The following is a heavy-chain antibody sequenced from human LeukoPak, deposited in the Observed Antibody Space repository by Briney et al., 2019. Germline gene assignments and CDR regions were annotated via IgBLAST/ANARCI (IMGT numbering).Heavy chain of an antibody. Sequence: SETLSLTCTVSGGSISSYYWSWIRQPPGKGLEWIGYINYSGSTNYNPSLKSRVTMSVDTSKNQFSLKLSSVTAADTAVYYCARDGTTGIIWGQGTLVTVSS. CDR2: INYSGST. CDR3: ARDGTTGII. D-gene: IGHD1-7*01. V-gene: IGHV4-59*12. J-gene: IGHJ4*02. CDR1: GGSISSYY.